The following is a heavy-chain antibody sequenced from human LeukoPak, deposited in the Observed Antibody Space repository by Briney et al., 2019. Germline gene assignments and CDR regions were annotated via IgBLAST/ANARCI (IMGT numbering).Heavy chain of an antibody. CDR3: ARMDDYTNYYFDY. J-gene: IGHJ4*02. CDR1: GFTFTRFA. D-gene: IGHD4-11*01. CDR2: ISSNGDRT. V-gene: IGHV3-64*01. Sequence: GGSLRLSCAASGFTFTRFAMYWVRQAPGKGLEFVSAISSNGDRTYYARSVKGRFTISRDNAKNTVDLQMGSLRPEDMGVYFCARMDDYTNYYFDYWGQGTMVTVSS.